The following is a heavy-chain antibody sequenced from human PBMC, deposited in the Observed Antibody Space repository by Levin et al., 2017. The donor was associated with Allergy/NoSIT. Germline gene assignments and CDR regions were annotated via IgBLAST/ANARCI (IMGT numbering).Heavy chain of an antibody. CDR1: GFTFSDYA. J-gene: IGHJ4*02. V-gene: IGHV3-23*01. D-gene: IGHD1-26*01. CDR3: AKGELGVDY. CDR2: IIHNGAVT. Sequence: GESLKISCAASGFTFSDYAMNWVRQTPGKGLEWVSSIIHNGAVTYYADSVRGRFTISRDNSKNTFYLQMNSLRTEDKSVYYCAKGELGVDYWGQGTLVTVSS.